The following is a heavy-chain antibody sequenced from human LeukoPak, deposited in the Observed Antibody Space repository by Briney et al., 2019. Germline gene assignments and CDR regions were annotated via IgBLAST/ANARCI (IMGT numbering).Heavy chain of an antibody. Sequence: SETLSLTCAVSGGSISSSNWWSWVRQPPGKGLEWIGEIYHSGSTNYNPSLKSRVTISVDTSKNQFSLKLSSVTAADTAVYYCAREEEGYDSSGYYLAYFDYWGQGTLVTVSS. CDR3: AREEEGYDSSGYYLAYFDY. D-gene: IGHD3-22*01. V-gene: IGHV4-4*02. J-gene: IGHJ4*02. CDR2: IYHSGST. CDR1: GGSISSSNW.